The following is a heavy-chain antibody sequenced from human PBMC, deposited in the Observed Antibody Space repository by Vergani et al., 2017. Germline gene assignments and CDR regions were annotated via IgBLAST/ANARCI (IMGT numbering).Heavy chain of an antibody. D-gene: IGHD3-10*01. CDR2: MYHSGST. V-gene: IGHV4-59*01. CDR3: GRVADVYGLGSRLLDL. CDR1: GGSMSGYY. J-gene: IGHJ5*02. Sequence: QVRLQESGPGLVKPSETLSLTCSVSGGSMSGYYWSWIRQPPGKELEWIGYMYHSGSTNYNPSLGTRVTISGDTSKNQFSMKLNSVTAADTAVYYLGRVADVYGLGSRLLDLWGQGILVTVSS.